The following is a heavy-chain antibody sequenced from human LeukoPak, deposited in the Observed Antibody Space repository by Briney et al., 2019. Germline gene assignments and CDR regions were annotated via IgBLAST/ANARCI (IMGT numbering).Heavy chain of an antibody. CDR1: GGSFSGYY. J-gene: IGHJ5*02. V-gene: IGHV4-34*01. Sequence: SETLSLTCAVYGGSFSGYYWSWIRQPPGKGLEWIGEINHSGSTNYNPSLKSRVTISVDTPKNQFSLKLSSVTAADTAVYYCARHTRLWYSSSWYRGWFDPWGQGTLVTVSS. CDR2: INHSGST. D-gene: IGHD6-13*01. CDR3: ARHTRLWYSSSWYRGWFDP.